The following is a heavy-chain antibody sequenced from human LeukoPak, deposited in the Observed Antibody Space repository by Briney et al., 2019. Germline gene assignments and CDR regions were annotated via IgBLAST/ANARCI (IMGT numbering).Heavy chain of an antibody. CDR1: GFTFGDYA. Sequence: GGSLRLSCTASGFTFGDYAMSWFRQAPGKGLEWVGFIRTKAYGGTAEYAASVKGRFTISRDDSKSIAYLQMNSLKTEDTAVYYCARGDYYDGDYWGQGTLVTVSS. J-gene: IGHJ4*02. D-gene: IGHD3-22*01. CDR3: ARGDYYDGDY. CDR2: IRTKAYGGTA. V-gene: IGHV3-49*03.